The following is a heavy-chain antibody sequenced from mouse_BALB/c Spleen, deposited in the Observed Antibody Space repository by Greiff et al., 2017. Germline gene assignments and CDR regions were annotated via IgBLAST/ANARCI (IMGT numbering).Heavy chain of an antibody. CDR3: ARGYYYGSSSWYFDV. CDR2: IYPGDGDT. J-gene: IGHJ1*01. V-gene: IGHV1-80*01. Sequence: QVQLQQSGAELVRPGSSVKISCKASGYAFSSYWMNWVKQRPGQGLEWIGQIYPGDGDTNYNGKFKGKATLTADKSSSTAYMQLSSLTSEDSAVYFCARGYYYGSSSWYFDVWGAGTTVTVSS. D-gene: IGHD1-1*01. CDR1: GYAFSSYW.